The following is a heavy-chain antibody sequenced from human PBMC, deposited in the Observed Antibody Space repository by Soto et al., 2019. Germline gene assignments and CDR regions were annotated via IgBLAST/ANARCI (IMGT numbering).Heavy chain of an antibody. V-gene: IGHV3-21*06. CDR2: ISGGGSYI. CDR1: GFTFSDEN. J-gene: IGHJ6*02. CDR3: ARDSDCHSTSCFFPPHV. Sequence: PGGSLRLSCSASGFTFSDENMSWVRQVPGKGLEWVSGISGGGSYIFYADSVQGRFSISRDNAKNSLFLEMNSLRVEGTAVYYCARDSDCHSTSCFFPPHVWGQGTTVTVSS. D-gene: IGHD2-2*01.